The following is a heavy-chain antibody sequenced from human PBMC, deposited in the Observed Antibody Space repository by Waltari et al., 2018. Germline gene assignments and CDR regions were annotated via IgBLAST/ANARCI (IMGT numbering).Heavy chain of an antibody. CDR3: ARMRGDDYIWGSFDY. V-gene: IGHV2-70*04. CDR2: IDWDDDK. D-gene: IGHD3-16*01. J-gene: IGHJ4*02. Sequence: QVTLKESGPALVKPTQTLTLTCTFSGFSLSTSGMRVSWIHQPPGKALEWLARIDWDDDKFYSTSLKTRLTISKDTSKNQVVLTMTNMDPVDTATYYCARMRGDDYIWGSFDYWGQGTLVTVSS. CDR1: GFSLSTSGMR.